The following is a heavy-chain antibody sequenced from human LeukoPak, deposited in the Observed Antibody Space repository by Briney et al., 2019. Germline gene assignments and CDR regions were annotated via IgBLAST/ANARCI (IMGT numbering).Heavy chain of an antibody. J-gene: IGHJ6*02. V-gene: IGHV3-7*01. Sequence: PGGSLRLSCAASGFTFSSYWMSWVRQAPVKGLEWVANIKQDGSEKYYVDSVKGRFTISRDNAKNSLYLQMNSLRAEDTAVYYCARDLAERFGELSLHGMDVWGQGTTVTVSS. CDR2: IKQDGSEK. CDR1: GFTFSSYW. CDR3: ARDLAERFGELSLHGMDV. D-gene: IGHD3-10*01.